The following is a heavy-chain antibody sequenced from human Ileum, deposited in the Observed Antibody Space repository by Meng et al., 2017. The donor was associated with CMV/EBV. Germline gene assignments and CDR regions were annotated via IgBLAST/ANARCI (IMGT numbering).Heavy chain of an antibody. Sequence: SGLTFSSYWMHWIRQAPGKGLVWVSRINSDGSSTSYADSVKGRFTISRDNAKNTLYLQMNSLRAEDTAVYYCARDVSLSKAARTWFDPWGQGTLVTVSS. D-gene: IGHD6-6*01. CDR1: GLTFSSYW. V-gene: IGHV3-74*01. CDR2: INSDGSST. J-gene: IGHJ5*02. CDR3: ARDVSLSKAARTWFDP.